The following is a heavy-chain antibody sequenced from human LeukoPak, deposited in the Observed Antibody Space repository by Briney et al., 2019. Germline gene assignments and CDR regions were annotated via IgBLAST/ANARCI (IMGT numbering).Heavy chain of an antibody. CDR2: IIPILSTA. J-gene: IGHJ5*02. Sequence: GASVKVSCKASGYTFTSYYMHWVRQAPGQGLEWMGGIIPILSTANYAQKFQGRITITADESTSTVYMELSSLRSEDTAVYYCARDKQTQWLVVDGSLQGNWFDPWGQGTLVTVSS. CDR1: GYTFTSYY. V-gene: IGHV1-69*13. D-gene: IGHD6-19*01. CDR3: ARDKQTQWLVVDGSLQGNWFDP.